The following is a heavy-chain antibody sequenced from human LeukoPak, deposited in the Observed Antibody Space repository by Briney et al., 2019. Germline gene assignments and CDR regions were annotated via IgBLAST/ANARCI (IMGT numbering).Heavy chain of an antibody. V-gene: IGHV3-23*01. Sequence: GGSLRLSCAASGFTFSSYVMSWVRQAPGKGLEWVSAISSSGGSTYYADSVKGRFTISRDNSKNTLYLQMNSMRAEDTAVYYCAKVPLVTAFKYFDYWGQGTLVTVSS. CDR3: AKVPLVTAFKYFDY. CDR2: ISSSGGST. CDR1: GFTFSSYV. J-gene: IGHJ4*02. D-gene: IGHD2-21*02.